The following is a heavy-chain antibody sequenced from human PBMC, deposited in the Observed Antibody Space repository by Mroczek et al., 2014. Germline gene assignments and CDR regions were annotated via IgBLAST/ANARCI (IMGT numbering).Heavy chain of an antibody. CDR3: ARDVRAAADYNWFDP. CDR1: GGSISSYY. J-gene: IGHJ5*02. V-gene: IGHV4-59*01. D-gene: IGHD6-13*01. Sequence: QVQLQESGPGLVKPSETLSLTCTVSGGSISSYYWSWIRQPPGKGLEWIGYIYYSGSTNYNPSLKSRVTISVDTSKNQFSLKLSSVTAADTAVYYCARDVRAAADYNWFDPWGQGTLVTVSS. CDR2: IYYSGST.